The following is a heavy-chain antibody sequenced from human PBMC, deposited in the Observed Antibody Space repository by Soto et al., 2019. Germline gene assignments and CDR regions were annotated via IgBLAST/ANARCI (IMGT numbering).Heavy chain of an antibody. CDR2: IFSGGST. CDR3: KSRDY. J-gene: IGHJ4*02. V-gene: IGHV3-53*04. CDR1: EFSVSDNY. Sequence: EVQLVESGGGLVLPGGSLRLACAASEFSVSDNYMNWVRQAPGKGLEWVAVIFSGGSTNYADSVKGRFTISRLESENTLYLQMSSLRPEDTAVYFCKSRDYWGRGTLVTVSS.